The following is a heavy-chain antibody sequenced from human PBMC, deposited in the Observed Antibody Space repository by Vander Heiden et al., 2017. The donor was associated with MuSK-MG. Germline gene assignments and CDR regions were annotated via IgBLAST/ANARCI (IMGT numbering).Heavy chain of an antibody. V-gene: IGHV5-51*01. D-gene: IGHD6-13*01. Sequence: EVQLVQSGAEVKKPGESLKISCKGSGYSFTGYWIGWVRQMPGKGLGWMGIIYPGDSDTRYSPSFQGQVTISADKSISTAYLQWSSLKASDTAMYYCARRGGSSSWYRGWFDPWGQGTLVTVSS. J-gene: IGHJ5*02. CDR3: ARRGGSSSWYRGWFDP. CDR2: IYPGDSDT. CDR1: GYSFTGYW.